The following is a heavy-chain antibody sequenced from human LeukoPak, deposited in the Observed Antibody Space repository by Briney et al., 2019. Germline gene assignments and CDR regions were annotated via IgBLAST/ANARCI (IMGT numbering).Heavy chain of an antibody. CDR3: ARSYLIQLWLPFDY. CDR1: GGTFSSYA. J-gene: IGHJ4*02. CDR2: IIPILGIA. D-gene: IGHD5-18*01. Sequence: ASVKVSCKASGGTFSSYAISWVRQAPGQGLEWMGRIIPILGIANYAQKFQGRVTITTDKSTSTAYMELSSLRSEDTAEYYCARSYLIQLWLPFDYWGQGTLVTVSS. V-gene: IGHV1-69*04.